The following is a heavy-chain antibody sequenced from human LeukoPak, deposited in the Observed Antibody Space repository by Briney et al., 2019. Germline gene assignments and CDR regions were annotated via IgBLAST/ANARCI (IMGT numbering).Heavy chain of an antibody. V-gene: IGHV3-66*01. CDR2: IYSGGST. Sequence: GGSLRLSCAASGFTVSSNYMSWVRQAPGKGLEWVSVIYSGGSTYYADSVKGRFTISRDNSKNTLYLQMNSLRAEDTAVYYCARDHEGIAAALDYWGQGTLVTVSS. CDR1: GFTVSSNY. J-gene: IGHJ4*02. D-gene: IGHD6-13*01. CDR3: ARDHEGIAAALDY.